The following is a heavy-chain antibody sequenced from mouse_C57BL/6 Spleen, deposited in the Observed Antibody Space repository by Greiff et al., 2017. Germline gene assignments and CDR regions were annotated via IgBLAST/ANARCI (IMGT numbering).Heavy chain of an antibody. V-gene: IGHV1-52*01. CDR3: AKGTTEAPFAY. Sequence: QVQLQQPGAELVRPGSSVKLSCKASGYTFTSYWMHWVKQRPIQGLEWIGNIDPSDSETNYNQKFKDKATLTVDKSSSTAYMQLSSLTSEDSAVYYSAKGTTEAPFAYWGQGTLVTVSA. J-gene: IGHJ3*01. D-gene: IGHD1-1*01. CDR2: IDPSDSET. CDR1: GYTFTSYW.